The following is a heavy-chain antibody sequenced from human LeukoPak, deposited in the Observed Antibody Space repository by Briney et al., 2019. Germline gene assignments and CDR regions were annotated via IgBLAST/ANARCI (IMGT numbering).Heavy chain of an antibody. CDR3: VRDLGGRSGH. V-gene: IGHV3-74*01. CDR1: GFIFSSNW. Sequence: GGSLRLSCAASGFIFSSNWMHWVRQAPGKGLVWVSRIIEDGSTTNHADSVKGRFTISRDNAKNTLYMQMNSLRAEDTAVYYCVRDLGGRSGHWGQGTLVTVSS. CDR2: IIEDGSTT. D-gene: IGHD1-26*01. J-gene: IGHJ4*02.